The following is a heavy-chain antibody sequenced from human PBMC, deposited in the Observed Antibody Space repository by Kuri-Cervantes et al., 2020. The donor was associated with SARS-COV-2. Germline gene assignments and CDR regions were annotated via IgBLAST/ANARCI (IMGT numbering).Heavy chain of an antibody. V-gene: IGHV3-72*01. CDR2: IRNEVNSYTT. CDR1: GFSFSDHY. D-gene: IGHD2-2*01. CDR3: SACGSTDCYNYYYYGLGV. J-gene: IGHJ6*02. Sequence: GGSLRLSCAASGFSFSDHYMDWVRQAPGKGLEWVGRIRNEVNSYTTEYAASVKGRFTISRADSQNSLFLQMNSLKTEDTAVYYCSACGSTDCYNYYYYGLGVWGQGTTVTVSS.